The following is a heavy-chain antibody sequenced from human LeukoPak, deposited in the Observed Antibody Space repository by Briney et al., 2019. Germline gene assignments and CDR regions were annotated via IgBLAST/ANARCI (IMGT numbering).Heavy chain of an antibody. J-gene: IGHJ5*02. V-gene: IGHV4-38-2*02. Sequence: SRPPPGKGGGGIGSIYNSGSTYYNPSLKRRVTISVETYKNKFSLKLSSVTAADTAVYYCARDLCSGGSCYNNWFDPWGQGTLVTVSS. D-gene: IGHD2-15*01. CDR2: IYNSGST. CDR3: ARDLCSGGSCYNNWFDP.